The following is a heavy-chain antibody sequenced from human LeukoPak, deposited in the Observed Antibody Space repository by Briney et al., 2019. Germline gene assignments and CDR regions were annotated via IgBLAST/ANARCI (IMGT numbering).Heavy chain of an antibody. CDR2: ISSSSSYI. Sequence: GGSLRLSCAASGFTFSSYAMSWVRQAPGKGLEWVSSISSSSSYIYYADSVKGRFTISRDNAKNSLYLQMNSLRAEDTAVYYCARDQGIAVAGTGVDYWGQGTLVTVSS. CDR1: GFTFSSYA. J-gene: IGHJ4*02. CDR3: ARDQGIAVAGTGVDY. D-gene: IGHD6-19*01. V-gene: IGHV3-21*01.